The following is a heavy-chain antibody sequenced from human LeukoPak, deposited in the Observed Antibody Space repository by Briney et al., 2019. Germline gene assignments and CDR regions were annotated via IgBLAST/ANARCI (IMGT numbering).Heavy chain of an antibody. V-gene: IGHV4-34*01. CDR3: ARDRGGAAAGNWFDS. D-gene: IGHD6-13*01. Sequence: SETLSLTCAVYGGSFSGYYWSWIRQPPGKGLEWIGEINHSGSTNYNPSLKSRVTISVDTSKNQFSLKLSSVTAADTAVYYCARDRGGAAAGNWFDSWGQGTLVIVSS. J-gene: IGHJ5*01. CDR1: GGSFSGYY. CDR2: INHSGST.